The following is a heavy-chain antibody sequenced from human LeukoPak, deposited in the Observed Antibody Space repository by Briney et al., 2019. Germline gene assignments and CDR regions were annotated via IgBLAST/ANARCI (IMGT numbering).Heavy chain of an antibody. CDR3: ARDTTGATAFDI. D-gene: IGHD1-1*01. Sequence: ASVKVSCKASGYTFTGYYIHWVRQAPGQGLEWMGWINPNSGGTKYAEKFQGRVTMTRDTSISTAYMELSRLRSDGTAVYYCARDTTGATAFDIWGQGTMVTVSS. J-gene: IGHJ3*02. CDR1: GYTFTGYY. CDR2: INPNSGGT. V-gene: IGHV1-2*02.